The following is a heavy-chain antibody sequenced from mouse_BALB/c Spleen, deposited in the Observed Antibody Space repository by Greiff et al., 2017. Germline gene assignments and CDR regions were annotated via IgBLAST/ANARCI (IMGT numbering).Heavy chain of an antibody. CDR1: GFNIKDYY. V-gene: IGHV14-4*02. J-gene: IGHJ4*01. CDR3: TSISRRSFYAMDY. Sequence: EVQLQQSGAELVRSGASVKLSCTASGFNIKDYYMHWVKQRPEQGLEWIGWIDPENGDTEYAPKFQGKATMTADTSSNTAYLQLSSLTSEDTAVYYCTSISRRSFYAMDYWGQGTSVTVSS. CDR2: IDPENGDT.